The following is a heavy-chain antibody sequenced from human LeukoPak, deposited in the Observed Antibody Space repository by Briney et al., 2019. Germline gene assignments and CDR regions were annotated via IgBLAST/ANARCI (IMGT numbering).Heavy chain of an antibody. CDR1: AFAFSNYA. D-gene: IGHD1-26*01. J-gene: IGHJ2*01. Sequence: GGSLRLSCAASAFAFSNYAMTWVRQAPGKGLEWVSTITVSGDSTYYADSVKGRFTISRDNSKNTQYLQMNSLRAEDTAVYYCAKDPTGSYFSYWYFDLWGRGILVTVSS. V-gene: IGHV3-23*01. CDR2: ITVSGDST. CDR3: AKDPTGSYFSYWYFDL.